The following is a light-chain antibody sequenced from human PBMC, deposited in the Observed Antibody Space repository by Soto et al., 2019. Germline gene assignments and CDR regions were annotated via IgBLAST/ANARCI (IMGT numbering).Light chain of an antibody. CDR1: SSDVGNYNV. J-gene: IGLJ2*01. Sequence: QSVLTQSASVSGSPGQSISISCTGTSSDVGNYNVVSWYQQHPGKAPKLVIYEGTKRPSGISNRFSGSKSGNTASLTISGLQAEDEADYYCCSYAGSHTYVVFGGGTQLTV. CDR3: CSYAGSHTYVV. V-gene: IGLV2-23*01. CDR2: EGT.